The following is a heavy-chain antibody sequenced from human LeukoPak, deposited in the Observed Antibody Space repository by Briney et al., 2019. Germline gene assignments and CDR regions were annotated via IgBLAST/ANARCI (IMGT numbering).Heavy chain of an antibody. J-gene: IGHJ4*02. D-gene: IGHD1-1*01. CDR3: TRRGRNNWGEGNDY. V-gene: IGHV4-59*08. CDR1: GGSISSYY. Sequence: SETLSLTCTVSGGSISSYYWSWIRQPPGKGLEWFGYINDSGSTNSNPSLKSRVTMSVDTSKNQFSLKLSSVTAADTAVYYCTRRGRNNWGEGNDYWCQGTLVTVSS. CDR2: INDSGST.